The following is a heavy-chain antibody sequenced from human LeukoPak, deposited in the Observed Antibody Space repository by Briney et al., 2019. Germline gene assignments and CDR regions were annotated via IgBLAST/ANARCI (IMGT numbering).Heavy chain of an antibody. V-gene: IGHV3-11*04. D-gene: IGHD3-9*01. J-gene: IGHJ4*02. Sequence: PGGSLRLSCAASGFTFSDYYMSWIRQAPGKGLEWVSYISSSGSTIYYADSVKGRFTISRDNAKNSLYLQMNSLRAEDTAVYYCAREASIGDWSVDYWGQGTLVTASS. CDR3: AREASIGDWSVDY. CDR1: GFTFSDYY. CDR2: ISSSGSTI.